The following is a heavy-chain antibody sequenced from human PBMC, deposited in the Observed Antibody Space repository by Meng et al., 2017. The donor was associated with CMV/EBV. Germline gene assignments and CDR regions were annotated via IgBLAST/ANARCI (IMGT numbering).Heavy chain of an antibody. V-gene: IGHV1-2*02. CDR2: IYPNSGGT. CDR1: GYRFSDHY. CDR3: VRDHNWGPDY. Sequence: QVRLVPPGAEVKSPGASVKVSCQTSGYRFSDHYMHWVRQAPGQGLEWMGWIYPNSGGTHYAQKFQDRVTMTRDTSISTVYMELSRLTSDDTAVYYCVRDHNWGPDYWGQGTLVTVSS. J-gene: IGHJ4*02. D-gene: IGHD1-1*01.